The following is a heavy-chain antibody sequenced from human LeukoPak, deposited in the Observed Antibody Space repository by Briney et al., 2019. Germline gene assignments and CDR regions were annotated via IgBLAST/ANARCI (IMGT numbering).Heavy chain of an antibody. V-gene: IGHV4-39*07. Sequence: SETLSLTCTVSGGSLSSSSYYWGWIRQPPGKGLEWIGSIYYSGSTYHNTSLKSRVPIPVDTAKNHFSLKMSSVTAADTAVYYCARLGRPYYYGSGSPRNNWFDPWGQGTLVTVSS. CDR3: ARLGRPYYYGSGSPRNNWFDP. D-gene: IGHD3-10*01. CDR2: IYYSGST. CDR1: GGSLSSSSYY. J-gene: IGHJ5*02.